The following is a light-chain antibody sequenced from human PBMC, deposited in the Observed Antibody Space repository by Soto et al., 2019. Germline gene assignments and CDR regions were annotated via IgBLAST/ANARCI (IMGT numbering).Light chain of an antibody. Sequence: QSVLTQPPSVSGAPGQRVTISCTGTSSNVGAGYDVHWYHQLPGTAPKLLIYSNNNRPSGVPDRFSGSKSGTSASLAITRLQTDDEADYYCQSYDSSLSSWVFGGGTKLTVL. CDR1: SSNVGAGYD. CDR3: QSYDSSLSSWV. CDR2: SNN. J-gene: IGLJ3*02. V-gene: IGLV1-40*01.